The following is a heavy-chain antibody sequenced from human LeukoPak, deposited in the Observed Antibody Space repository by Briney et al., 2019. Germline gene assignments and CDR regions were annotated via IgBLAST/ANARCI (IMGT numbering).Heavy chain of an antibody. D-gene: IGHD3-10*01. CDR2: IIPIFGTA. Sequence: SVKVSCKASGGTFSSYAISWVRQAPGQGLEWMGGIIPIFGTANYVQKFQGRATITADESTSTAYMELSSLRSEDTAVYYCARDQRATYGSGSYSNWFDPWGQGTLVTVSS. J-gene: IGHJ5*02. V-gene: IGHV1-69*13. CDR3: ARDQRATYGSGSYSNWFDP. CDR1: GGTFSSYA.